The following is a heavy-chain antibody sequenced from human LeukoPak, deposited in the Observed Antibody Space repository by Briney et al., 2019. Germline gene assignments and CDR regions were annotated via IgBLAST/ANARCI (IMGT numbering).Heavy chain of an antibody. V-gene: IGHV4-59*01. J-gene: IGHJ4*02. D-gene: IGHD5-12*01. Sequence: SETLSLTCTVSGGSISSYYWSWIRQPPGKGLEWIGYIYYSGSTNYNPSLKSRVTISVDTSKNQFSLKLSSVTAADTAVYYCARVYNSGYEHRYWGQGTLVTVSS. CDR2: IYYSGST. CDR3: ARVYNSGYEHRY. CDR1: GGSISSYY.